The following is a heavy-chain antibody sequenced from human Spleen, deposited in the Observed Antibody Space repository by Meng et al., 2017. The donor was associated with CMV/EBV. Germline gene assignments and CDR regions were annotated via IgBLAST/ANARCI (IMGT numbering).Heavy chain of an antibody. J-gene: IGHJ4*01. CDR2: INHFGNT. D-gene: IGHD2-2*01. CDR1: GASVSGYY. V-gene: IGHV4-34*01. CDR3: ARGPKYQLPNY. Sequence: SETLSLTCAVYGASVSGYYWTWIRQTPGKGLEWIGEINHFGNTNYNPSLKSRVTISLDTSRNHFSLRLSSVTPADTALYYCARGPKYQLPNYWGHGTLVTVSS.